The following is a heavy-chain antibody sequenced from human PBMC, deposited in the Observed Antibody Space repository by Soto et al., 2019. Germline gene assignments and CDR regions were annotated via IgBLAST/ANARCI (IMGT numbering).Heavy chain of an antibody. CDR2: IYWDDDK. CDR1: GFSLSTSGVG. D-gene: IGHD4-17*01. J-gene: IGHJ4*02. V-gene: IGHV2-5*02. Sequence: QITLKESGPTLVKPTQTLTVTCSFSGFSLSTSGVGVGWIRQPPGKALEWLVIIYWDDDKRYNPSLKSRLTITKDTSKKQVVLTMTNMDPVDTATYYCAHKYGDYDFDYWGQGMLVTVSS. CDR3: AHKYGDYDFDY.